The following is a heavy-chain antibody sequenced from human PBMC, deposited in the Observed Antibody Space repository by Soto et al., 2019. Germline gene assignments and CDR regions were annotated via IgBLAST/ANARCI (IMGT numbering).Heavy chain of an antibody. J-gene: IGHJ6*02. Sequence: SLTVSCKASGGTFSSYAISWVRQAPGQGLEWMGGIIPIFGTANYAQKFQGRVTITADNSKDSLYLQMDTLRPDDTAIYYCARDTVTSLTPYQGFYYYGMDVWGQGTTVTVSS. CDR2: IIPIFGTA. D-gene: IGHD2-2*01. CDR1: GGTFSSYA. CDR3: ARDTVTSLTPYQGFYYYGMDV. V-gene: IGHV1-69*06.